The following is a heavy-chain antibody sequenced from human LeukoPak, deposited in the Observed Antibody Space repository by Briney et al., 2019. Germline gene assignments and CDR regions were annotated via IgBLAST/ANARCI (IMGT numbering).Heavy chain of an antibody. V-gene: IGHV3-30*18. CDR2: ISYDGSNR. CDR3: AKEYSSSSVDY. J-gene: IGHJ4*02. CDR1: GFTFSSYG. D-gene: IGHD6-6*01. Sequence: GGSLRLSCAASGFTFSSYGMHWVRQAPGKGLEWVAVISYDGSNRYYADSVKGRFTISRDNSKNTLYLQMNSLRAEDTAVYYCAKEYSSSSVDYWGQGTLVTVSS.